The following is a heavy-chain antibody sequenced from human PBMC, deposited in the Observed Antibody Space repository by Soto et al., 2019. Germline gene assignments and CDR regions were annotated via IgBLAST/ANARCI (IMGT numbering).Heavy chain of an antibody. V-gene: IGHV1-58*01. CDR3: AADRVPVEYYYYGMDV. Sequence: ASVKVSCKASGFTFTSSAVQWVRQARGQRLEWIGWIVVGSGNTNYAQKFQERVTITRDMSTSTAYMELSSLRSEDTAVYYCAADRVPVEYYYYGMDVWGQGTTVTVSS. CDR2: IVVGSGNT. J-gene: IGHJ6*02. CDR1: GFTFTSSA.